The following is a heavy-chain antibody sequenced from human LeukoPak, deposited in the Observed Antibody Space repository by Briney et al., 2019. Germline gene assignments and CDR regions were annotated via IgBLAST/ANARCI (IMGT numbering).Heavy chain of an antibody. D-gene: IGHD3-16*01. J-gene: IGHJ5*02. CDR2: IGGRGGST. CDR1: GFTFSGYT. V-gene: IGHV3-23*01. Sequence: GGSLRLSCAASGFTFSGYTMTWVRQAPGKGPEWVSAIGGRGGSTYYADSLGGRFTISRDNSKDILYLQMNSLKVEDTATYYCGKEGGAWGQGTKVTVSS. CDR3: GKEGGA.